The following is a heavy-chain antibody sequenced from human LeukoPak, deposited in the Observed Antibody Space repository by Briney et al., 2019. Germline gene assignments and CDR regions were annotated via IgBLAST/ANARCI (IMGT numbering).Heavy chain of an antibody. CDR2: INSDGSST. V-gene: IGHV3-74*01. CDR3: ARERALVY. CDR1: GYTFTSYW. Sequence: ASVKVSCKASGYTFTSYWMHWVRQAPGKGLVWVSRINSDGSSTSYADSVKGRVTISRDNAKNTLYLQMNSLRAEDTAVYYCARERALVYWGQGTLVTVSS. D-gene: IGHD2-8*02. J-gene: IGHJ4*02.